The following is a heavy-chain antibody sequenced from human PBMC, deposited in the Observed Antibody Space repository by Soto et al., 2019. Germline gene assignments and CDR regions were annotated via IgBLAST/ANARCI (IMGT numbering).Heavy chain of an antibody. J-gene: IGHJ3*02. D-gene: IGHD6-13*01. V-gene: IGHV1-69*02. Sequence: SVKVSCKASGGTFGTYTLIWVRQAPGQRLEWVGRILPMLDITNTAQRFQDRVTITADKSTSTAYLELSSLRSEDTAVYYCALGSWSAETFDIWGRGTMVTVSS. CDR3: ALGSWSAETFDI. CDR2: ILPMLDIT. CDR1: GGTFGTYT.